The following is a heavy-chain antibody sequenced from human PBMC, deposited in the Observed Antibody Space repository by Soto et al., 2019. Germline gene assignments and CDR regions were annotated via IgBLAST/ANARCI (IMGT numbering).Heavy chain of an antibody. CDR1: GGSISSYY. CDR3: ARTYYDILTGYYWAFDI. CDR2: IYYSGST. Sequence: SETLSLTCTVSGGSISSYYWSWIRQPPGKGLEWIGYIYYSGSTNYNPSLKSRVTISVDTSKNQFSLKLSSVTAADTAVYYFARTYYDILTGYYWAFDIWGQGTMVTVSS. J-gene: IGHJ3*02. D-gene: IGHD3-9*01. V-gene: IGHV4-59*08.